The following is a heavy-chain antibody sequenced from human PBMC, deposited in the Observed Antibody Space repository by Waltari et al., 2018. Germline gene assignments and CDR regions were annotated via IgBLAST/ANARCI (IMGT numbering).Heavy chain of an antibody. V-gene: IGHV3-30*02. J-gene: IGHJ5*02. CDR2: IRYDGSNK. D-gene: IGHD2-15*01. CDR3: ANWACSGGSCYSGA. CDR1: GFTFSSYG. Sequence: QVQLVESGGGVVQPGGSMSLSCAASGFTFSSYGMHWVRQAPGKGLEWVAFIRYDGSNKYYADSVKGRFTISRDNSKNTLYLQMNSLRAEDTAVYYCANWACSGGSCYSGAWGQGTLVTVSS.